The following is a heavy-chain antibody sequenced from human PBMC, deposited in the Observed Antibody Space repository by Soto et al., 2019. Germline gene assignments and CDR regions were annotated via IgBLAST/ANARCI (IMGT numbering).Heavy chain of an antibody. D-gene: IGHD1-26*01. J-gene: IGHJ6*02. CDR3: ASGRGRYFYYGMDV. CDR2: ISGSGDRT. Sequence: PGGSLRLSCAASGFTFSSYAITLVRQAPGKGLEWVSVISGSGDRTYYADSVKGRFTISRDNSKNTLYLQMNSLRAEDTAVYYCASGRGRYFYYGMDVWGQGTTVTVSS. V-gene: IGHV3-23*01. CDR1: GFTFSSYA.